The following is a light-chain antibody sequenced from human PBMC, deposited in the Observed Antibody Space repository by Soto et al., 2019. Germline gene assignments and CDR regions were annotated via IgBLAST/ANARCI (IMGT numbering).Light chain of an antibody. V-gene: IGLV2-14*01. CDR2: EVS. Sequence: QSALTQPASVSGSPGQSITISCTGTSIEVGGYNYVSWYQQHPGKAPKLMIYEVSNRPSGVSNRFSGSKSGNTASLTISGLQAEDEADYYCSSYTSSSTLVVFGTGTKVTVL. CDR3: SSYTSSSTLVV. J-gene: IGLJ1*01. CDR1: SIEVGGYNY.